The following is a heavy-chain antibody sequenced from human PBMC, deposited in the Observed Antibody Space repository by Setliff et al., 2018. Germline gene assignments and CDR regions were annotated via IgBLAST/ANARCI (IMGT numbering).Heavy chain of an antibody. D-gene: IGHD3-22*01. Sequence: PGESLKISCTASGFTFRKHALAWVRQAPGKGLQWVSSVSGSGMTRDYTDSVKGRFTVSRDSSQNKIHLQMDSLRAENTGKYFCARADSDSYYPYYFDFWGQGVLVTVS. CDR2: VSGSGMTR. CDR3: ARADSDSYYPYYFDF. CDR1: GFTFRKHA. J-gene: IGHJ4*02. V-gene: IGHV3-23*01.